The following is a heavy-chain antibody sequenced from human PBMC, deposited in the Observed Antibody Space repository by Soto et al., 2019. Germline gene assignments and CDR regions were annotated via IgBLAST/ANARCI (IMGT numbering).Heavy chain of an antibody. CDR2: MSGSGGST. CDR3: AKAGQVFRYCSGGSCFTNAAFDI. J-gene: IGHJ3*02. D-gene: IGHD2-15*01. CDR1: GFTFSSYA. Sequence: GGSLRLSCAASGFTFSSYAMSWVRQAPGKGLEWVSAMSGSGGSTYYADSVKGRFTISRDNSKNTLYLQMNSLRAEGTAVYYCAKAGQVFRYCSGGSCFTNAAFDIWGQGTMVTASS. V-gene: IGHV3-23*01.